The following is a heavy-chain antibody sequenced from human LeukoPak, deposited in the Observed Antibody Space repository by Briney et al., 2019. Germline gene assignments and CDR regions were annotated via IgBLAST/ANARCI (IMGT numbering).Heavy chain of an antibody. V-gene: IGHV4-34*01. CDR3: ARGSIAARHGDY. D-gene: IGHD6-6*01. CDR2: INHNGST. J-gene: IGHJ4*02. Sequence: SETLSLTCAVYGGSFSDHSWSWVRQPPGKGLEWIGEINHNGSTTHNPSLKSRVTISVDTSKNQFSLKLSSVTAADTAVYYCARGSIAARHGDYWGQGTLATVSS. CDR1: GGSFSDHS.